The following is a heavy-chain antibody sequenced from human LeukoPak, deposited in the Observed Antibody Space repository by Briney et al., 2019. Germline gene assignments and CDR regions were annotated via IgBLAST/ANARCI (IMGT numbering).Heavy chain of an antibody. D-gene: IGHD3-10*01. CDR1: GGSISSSSYY. V-gene: IGHV4-61*01. CDR2: IFYSGST. J-gene: IGHJ4*02. Sequence: PSETLSLTCTVSGGSISSSSYYWTWIRQPPGKGLEWIGYIFYSGSTNYSPSLKSRLTISVDTSKNQFSLDLSSVTAADTAVYYCAGRKGNYFRYWGQGTLVTVSS. CDR3: AGRKGNYFRY.